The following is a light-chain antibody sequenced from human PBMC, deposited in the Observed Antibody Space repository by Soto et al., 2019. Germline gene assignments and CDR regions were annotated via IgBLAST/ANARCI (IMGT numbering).Light chain of an antibody. V-gene: IGLV2-23*01. CDR3: CSYAGGTSVV. CDR1: SSDVGSYNL. CDR2: EDI. J-gene: IGLJ2*01. Sequence: QSALTQPASVSGCPGQSITISCTGTSSDVGSYNLVSWYQQHPGKAPKLMIYEDIERPSGVSNRFSGSKSGNTASLTISGLQTEDEADYYCCSYAGGTSVVFGGGTKLTVL.